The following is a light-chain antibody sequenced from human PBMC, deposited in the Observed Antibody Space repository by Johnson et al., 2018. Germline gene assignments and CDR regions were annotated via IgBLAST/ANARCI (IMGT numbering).Light chain of an antibody. CDR1: NSNIGNNY. CDR2: DND. J-gene: IGLJ1*01. Sequence: QSVLTQPPSVSAAPGQKVTISCSGSNSNIGNNYVSWYQHLPGTAPKLLIYDNDKRPSGIPDRFSASKSGTSATLAITGLQTGDGADYYCGTWDSSLNAGYVFGTGTTVTVL. V-gene: IGLV1-51*01. CDR3: GTWDSSLNAGYV.